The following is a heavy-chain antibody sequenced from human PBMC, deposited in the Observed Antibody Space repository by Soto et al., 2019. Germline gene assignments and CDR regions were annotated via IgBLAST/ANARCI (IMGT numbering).Heavy chain of an antibody. CDR2: ISGSGGST. Sequence: GGSLRLSCAASGFTFSSYAMSWVRQAPGKGLEWVSAISGSGGSTYYADSVKGRFTISRDNSKNTLYPQMNSLRAEDTAVYYCEVLWFGELVHYGMDVWGQGTTVTVSS. V-gene: IGHV3-23*01. D-gene: IGHD3-10*01. CDR1: GFTFSSYA. J-gene: IGHJ6*02. CDR3: EVLWFGELVHYGMDV.